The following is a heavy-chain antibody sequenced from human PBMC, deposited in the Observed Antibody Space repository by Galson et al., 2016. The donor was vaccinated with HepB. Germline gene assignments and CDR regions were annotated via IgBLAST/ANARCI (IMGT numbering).Heavy chain of an antibody. CDR2: ISAYNGNT. Sequence: SVKVSCKASGYTFTSYGVNWVRQAPGQGLEWMGWISAYNGNTHYAQKLQGRVSMTTDTSTSTAYMELTSRRSDDTAVYYCARARVGDYDTFDLWGQGTMVTVSS. D-gene: IGHD4-17*01. CDR3: ARARVGDYDTFDL. CDR1: GYTFTSYG. J-gene: IGHJ3*01. V-gene: IGHV1-18*01.